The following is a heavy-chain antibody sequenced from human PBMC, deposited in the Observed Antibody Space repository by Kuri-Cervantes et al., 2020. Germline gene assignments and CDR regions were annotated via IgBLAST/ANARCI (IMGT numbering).Heavy chain of an antibody. V-gene: IGHV3-33*08. CDR2: IWYDGSNK. J-gene: IGHJ4*02. D-gene: IGHD6-19*01. CDR1: GFTFSSNG. CDR3: AREGVQWRVLDY. Sequence: GGSLRLSCAASGFTFSSNGTHWVRQAPGKGLEWVAVIWYDGSNKNYADSVKGRFTISRDTSKNTLYLQMHSLRPEDTDVYYCAREGVQWRVLDYWGQGTLVTVSS.